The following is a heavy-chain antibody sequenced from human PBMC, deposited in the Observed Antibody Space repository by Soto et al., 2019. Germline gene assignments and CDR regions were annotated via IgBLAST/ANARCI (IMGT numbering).Heavy chain of an antibody. CDR1: GYTFTSYY. Sequence: ASVKVSCKASGYTFTSYYMHWVRQAPGQGLEWMGIINPSGGSTSYAQKFQGRVTMTRDTSTSTVYMELSSLRSEDTAVYYCARDLAPSYCSSTSCYAGHHSGYDQAHYFDYWGQGTLVTVSS. CDR2: INPSGGST. V-gene: IGHV1-46*03. J-gene: IGHJ4*02. CDR3: ARDLAPSYCSSTSCYAGHHSGYDQAHYFDY. D-gene: IGHD2-2*01.